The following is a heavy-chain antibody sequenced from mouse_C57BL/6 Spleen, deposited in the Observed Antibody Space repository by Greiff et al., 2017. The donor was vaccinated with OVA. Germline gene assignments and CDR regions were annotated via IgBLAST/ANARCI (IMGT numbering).Heavy chain of an antibody. J-gene: IGHJ2*01. CDR3: ARATTDLDY. CDR2: IYPSDSET. CDR1: GYTFTSYW. Sequence: QVQLQQPGAELVRPGSSVKLSCTASGYTFTSYWMDWVKQRPGPGLEWIGNIYPSDSETHYNQKFKDKATLTVDKSSSTAYMQLSSLTSEDSAVYYCARATTDLDYWGQGTTLTVSS. V-gene: IGHV1-61*01. D-gene: IGHD1-1*01.